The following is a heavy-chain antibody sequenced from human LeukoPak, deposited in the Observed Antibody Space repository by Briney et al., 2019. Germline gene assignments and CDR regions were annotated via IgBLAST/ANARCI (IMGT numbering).Heavy chain of an antibody. CDR1: GFTFSNAW. J-gene: IGHJ4*02. CDR2: IKSTTDGGTT. Sequence: GGSLRLSCAASGFTFSNAWMSWVRQAPGKGLEWVGRIKSTTDGGTTDYAAPVKGRFTISRDDSKNTLYLQMNSLKTEDTAVYYCTTVISEDYVWGSYRLIPNFDYWGQGTLVTVSS. CDR3: TTVISEDYVWGSYRLIPNFDY. D-gene: IGHD3-16*02. V-gene: IGHV3-15*01.